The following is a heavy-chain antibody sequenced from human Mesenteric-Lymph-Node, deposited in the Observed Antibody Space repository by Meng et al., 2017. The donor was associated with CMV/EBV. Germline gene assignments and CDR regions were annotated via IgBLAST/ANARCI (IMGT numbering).Heavy chain of an antibody. CDR1: GASVSSGGYF. V-gene: IGHV3-7*01. D-gene: IGHD5-24*01. CDR3: ASIGDGYMRSDSNGMGV. Sequence: ETLSLTCTVSGASVSSGGYFWSWIRQPPGKGLEWVACLNQAGNDKYYVDSVKGRFTISRDNAKNSLYLQMNSLRAEDTAVYYCASIGDGYMRSDSNGMGVWGQGTTVTVSS. CDR2: LNQAGNDK. J-gene: IGHJ6*02.